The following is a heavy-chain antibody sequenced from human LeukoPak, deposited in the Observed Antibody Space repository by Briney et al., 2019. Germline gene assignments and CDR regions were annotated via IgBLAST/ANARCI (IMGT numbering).Heavy chain of an antibody. CDR3: ARESLQMHMAGDALDI. J-gene: IGHJ3*02. CDR1: GYTFTGYY. CDR2: INPNSGDT. V-gene: IGHV1-2*02. D-gene: IGHD6-19*01. Sequence: ASVKVSCKPSGYTFTGYYMHWVRQAPGQGLEWMGWINPNSGDTNYAQKFQGRVTMTRDTSISTAYMELSTLRSDDTAIYYCARESLQMHMAGDALDIWGQGTMVTVSS.